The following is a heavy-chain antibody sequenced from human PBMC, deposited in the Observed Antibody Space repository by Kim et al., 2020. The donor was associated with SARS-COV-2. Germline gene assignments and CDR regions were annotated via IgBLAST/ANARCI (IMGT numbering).Heavy chain of an antibody. CDR3: ARRGIGWYSHIDY. J-gene: IGHJ4*02. D-gene: IGHD2-15*01. Sequence: NSPENVRGRFPVSRDNAENSVSLQMSSLRAEDTAIYYCARRGIGWYSHIDYWGQGTLVTVSS. V-gene: IGHV3-11*03.